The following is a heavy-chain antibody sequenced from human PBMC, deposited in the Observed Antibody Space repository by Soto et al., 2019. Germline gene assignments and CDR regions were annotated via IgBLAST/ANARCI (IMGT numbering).Heavy chain of an antibody. D-gene: IGHD1-1*01. CDR3: ARNEHVFDY. CDR2: INPNSGGT. J-gene: IGHJ4*02. CDR1: GYTFTAYY. Sequence: XSVKVSYKASGYTFTAYYMHLVRQAPGQGLEWVGWINPNSGGTNYAQKLQGRVTMTTDTSTSTAYMEMRSLRSDDTAVYYCARNEHVFDYWGQGTLVTVSS. V-gene: IGHV1-2*02.